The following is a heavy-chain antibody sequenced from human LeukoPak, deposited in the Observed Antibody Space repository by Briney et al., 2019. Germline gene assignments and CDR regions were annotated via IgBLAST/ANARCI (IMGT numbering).Heavy chain of an antibody. V-gene: IGHV3-48*01. CDR1: GFTFSSYS. CDR3: ARDVAGYFDY. CDR2: ISSSSSTI. D-gene: IGHD6-19*01. J-gene: IGHJ4*02. Sequence: GGSLRLSRAASGFTFSSYSMNWVRQAPGKGLEWVSYISSSSSTIYYADSVKGRFTISRDNAKNSLYLQMNSLRAEDTAVYYCARDVAGYFDYWGQGTLVTVSS.